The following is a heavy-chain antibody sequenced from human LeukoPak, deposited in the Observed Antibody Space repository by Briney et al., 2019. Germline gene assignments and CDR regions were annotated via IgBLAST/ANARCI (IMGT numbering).Heavy chain of an antibody. CDR2: ISAYNGNT. J-gene: IGHJ6*02. CDR1: GYTFTSYG. V-gene: IGHV1-18*01. D-gene: IGHD2-15*01. CDR3: ARAYLYCSGGSCYYYYYGMDV. Sequence: PGASVKVSCKASGYTFTSYGISWVRQAPGQGLEWMGWISAYNGNTNYAQKLQGRVTMTTDTSTSTAYMELRSLRSDDTAVYYCARAYLYCSGGSCYYYYYGMDVWGQGTTVTVSS.